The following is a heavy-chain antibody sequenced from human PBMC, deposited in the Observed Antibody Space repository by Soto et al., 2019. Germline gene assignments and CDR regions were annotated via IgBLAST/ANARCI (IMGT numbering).Heavy chain of an antibody. CDR3: ARALYSSSWYDVRVRQIFDY. CDR1: GGSFSGYY. Sequence: QVQLQQWGAGLLKPSETLSLTCAVYGGSFSGYYWSWIRQPPGKGLEWIGEINHSGSTNYNPSLNSRVTISVDTSKNQFSLKLSSVTAADTAVYYCARALYSSSWYDVRVRQIFDYWGQGTLVTVSS. CDR2: INHSGST. V-gene: IGHV4-34*01. J-gene: IGHJ4*02. D-gene: IGHD6-13*01.